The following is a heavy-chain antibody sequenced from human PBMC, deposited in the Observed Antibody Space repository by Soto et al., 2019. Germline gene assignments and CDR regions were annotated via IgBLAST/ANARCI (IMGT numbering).Heavy chain of an antibody. Sequence: SQTLSLTCAISGDSVSSNIAAWNWIRQSPSRGLEWLGRTYYKSTWYYDYAFSVRSRITINPDTSRNQFSLQLKSVSPEDTAVYYCARDRQSVRGVQAAVGTDFFDLWGQGTQVTVSS. D-gene: IGHD3-10*01. J-gene: IGHJ4*02. V-gene: IGHV6-1*01. CDR1: GDSVSSNIAA. CDR2: TYYKSTWYY. CDR3: ARDRQSVRGVQAAVGTDFFDL.